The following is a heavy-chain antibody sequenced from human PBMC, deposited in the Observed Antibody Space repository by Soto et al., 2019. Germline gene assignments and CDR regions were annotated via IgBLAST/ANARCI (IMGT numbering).Heavy chain of an antibody. V-gene: IGHV3-21*01. Sequence: XVSLRLSCAASGFTFSSYGMHWVRQAPGKGLEWVSSISSSGAYIYYADSVRGRFTISRDNTKNSLFLQMNSLRAEDSAVYYCANEPHYWGQGTLVTVSS. J-gene: IGHJ4*02. CDR2: ISSSGAYI. CDR1: GFTFSSYG. CDR3: ANEPHY.